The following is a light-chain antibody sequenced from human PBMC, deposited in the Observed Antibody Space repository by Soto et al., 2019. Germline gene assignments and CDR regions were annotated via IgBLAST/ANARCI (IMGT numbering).Light chain of an antibody. CDR1: QSLLHFNGNNY. CDR3: MQALETPWT. J-gene: IGKJ1*01. Sequence: DIVMTQSPLSLPVTPGEPASISCRSSQSLLHFNGNNYLDWYMQKPGQSPQLLIYLGSNRASGVPDRFSGSGSGTDFTLKISRVEAEDVGIYYYMQALETPWTFGQGTKVDIK. V-gene: IGKV2-28*01. CDR2: LGS.